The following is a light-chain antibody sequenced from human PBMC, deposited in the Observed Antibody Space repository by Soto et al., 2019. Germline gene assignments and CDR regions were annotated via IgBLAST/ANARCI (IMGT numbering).Light chain of an antibody. CDR2: AAS. J-gene: IGKJ1*01. V-gene: IGKV1-6*01. CDR1: QDIRSA. Sequence: IQLTQSPSSLSASVVDRVTITCRPRQDIRSALGWYQQKPGKVPKLLIYAASTLQSGVPSRFSGSRFGTDFTLTISSLQSEDFAVYYCKQYHNWAWTFGHGTKVDI. CDR3: KQYHNWAWT.